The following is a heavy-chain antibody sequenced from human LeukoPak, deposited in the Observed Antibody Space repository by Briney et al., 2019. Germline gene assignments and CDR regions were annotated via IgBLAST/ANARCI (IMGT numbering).Heavy chain of an antibody. Sequence: GGSLRLSCAASGFTFSSYDMHRVRQATGKGLEWVSAIGTAGDPYYPGSVKGRFTISRENAKNSLYLQMNSLRAGDTAVYYCARSAVSAIDVGYYGMDVWGKGTTVTVSS. J-gene: IGHJ6*04. V-gene: IGHV3-13*05. CDR3: ARSAVSAIDVGYYGMDV. CDR1: GFTFSSYD. CDR2: IGTAGDP. D-gene: IGHD2-8*01.